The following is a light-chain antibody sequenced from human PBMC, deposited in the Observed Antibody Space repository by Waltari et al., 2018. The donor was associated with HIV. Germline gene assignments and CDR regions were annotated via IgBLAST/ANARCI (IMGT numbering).Light chain of an antibody. Sequence: DIQMTQSPSTLSASVGDRVTITCRASESISSWLAWYQQKPGKAPKLLINKASSLGSGVPSRFSGSGSGTEFTLTISSLQPDDFATYYCQQYYTYPWTFGQGTNVEIK. CDR3: QQYYTYPWT. V-gene: IGKV1-5*03. CDR2: KAS. CDR1: ESISSW. J-gene: IGKJ1*01.